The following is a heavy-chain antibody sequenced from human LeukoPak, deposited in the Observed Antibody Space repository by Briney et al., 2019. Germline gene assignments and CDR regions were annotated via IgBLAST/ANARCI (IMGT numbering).Heavy chain of an antibody. J-gene: IGHJ5*02. CDR1: GFSLTTSGVG. D-gene: IGHD6-6*01. Sequence: SGPTLVKPTQTLTLTCTFSGFSLTTSGVGVGWIRQPPGKALEWLALIYWNDDKRYNPSLESRLTITRDTSKNQVVLTMTNMESVDKATYYCVHRSVAARPSFFWFDPWGQGTLVTVSS. V-gene: IGHV2-5*01. CDR2: IYWNDDK. CDR3: VHRSVAARPSFFWFDP.